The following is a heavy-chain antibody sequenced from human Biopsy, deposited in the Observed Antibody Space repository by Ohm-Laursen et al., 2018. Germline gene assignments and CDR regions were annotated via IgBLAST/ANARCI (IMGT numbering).Heavy chain of an antibody. Sequence: GASVKVSYKASGYSLTELSMHWVRQVPGKGLEWMGGFAPENGKTIYAQKFQGRVTMTEDTSTDTAYMELSSLRSEDTAVYYCAADINVWNVNYWGQGTQVTVSS. CDR2: FAPENGKT. V-gene: IGHV1-24*01. D-gene: IGHD1-1*01. CDR3: AADINVWNVNY. J-gene: IGHJ4*02. CDR1: GYSLTELS.